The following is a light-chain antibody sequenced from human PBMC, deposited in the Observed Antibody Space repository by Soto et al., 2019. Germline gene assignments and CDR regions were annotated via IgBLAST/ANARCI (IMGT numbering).Light chain of an antibody. J-gene: IGLJ1*01. CDR2: EVS. V-gene: IGLV2-14*01. Sequence: QSALTQPASVSGSPGQSITISCTGTSSDVGAYNSVAWYQHNPGKAPKLMIYEVSNRPSGISNRFSGSKSGNTASLTISGLQAVDEADYYCTSYTSISLYVFGTGTKLTVL. CDR3: TSYTSISLYV. CDR1: SSDVGAYNS.